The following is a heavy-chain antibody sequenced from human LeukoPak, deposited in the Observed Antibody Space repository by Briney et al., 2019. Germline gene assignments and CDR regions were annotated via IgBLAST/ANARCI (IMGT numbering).Heavy chain of an antibody. Sequence: PGRSLRLSCPASGFTFSSYAMHWVRQAPGKGLEWVAVISYDGSHKYYADSVKGRFTISRDNSKNTLYLQMNSLRAEDTAVYYCAKVRGFGELLYDYWGQGTLVTVSS. CDR2: ISYDGSHK. V-gene: IGHV3-30*04. CDR3: AKVRGFGELLYDY. J-gene: IGHJ4*02. CDR1: GFTFSSYA. D-gene: IGHD3-10*01.